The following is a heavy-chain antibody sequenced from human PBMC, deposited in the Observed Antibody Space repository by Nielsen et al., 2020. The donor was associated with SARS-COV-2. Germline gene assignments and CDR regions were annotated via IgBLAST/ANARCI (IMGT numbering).Heavy chain of an antibody. CDR2: IWYDGSNK. CDR1: GFTFSSYG. V-gene: IGHV3-33*01. J-gene: IGHJ4*02. CDR3: ARETYGSGSYPTPFDY. D-gene: IGHD3-10*01. Sequence: GGSLRLSCAASGFTFSSYGMHWVRQAPGKGLEWVAVIWYDGSNKYYADSVKGRFTISRDNSKNTLYLQMNSLRAEDTAVYYCARETYGSGSYPTPFDYWGQGTLVTVSS.